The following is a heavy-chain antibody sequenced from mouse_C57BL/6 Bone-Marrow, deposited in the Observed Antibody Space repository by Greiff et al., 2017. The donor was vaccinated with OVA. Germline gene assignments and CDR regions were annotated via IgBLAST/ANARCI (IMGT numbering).Heavy chain of an antibody. CDR2: INPGSGGT. CDR1: GYAFTNYL. J-gene: IGHJ1*03. Sequence: QVQLQQSGAELVRPGTSVKVSCKASGYAFTNYLIEWVKQRPGQGLEWIGVINPGSGGTNYNEKFKGKATLTADKSSSTAYMQLSRLTSEDSAVYFCARGANWDEGYFDVWGTGTTVTVSS. CDR3: ARGANWDEGYFDV. V-gene: IGHV1-54*01. D-gene: IGHD4-1*01.